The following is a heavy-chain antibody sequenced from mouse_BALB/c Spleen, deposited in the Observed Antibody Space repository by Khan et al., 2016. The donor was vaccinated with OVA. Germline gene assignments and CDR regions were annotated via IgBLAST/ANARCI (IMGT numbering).Heavy chain of an antibody. J-gene: IGHJ3*01. Sequence: QIQLVQSGPELKKPGETVKISCKASGYTFTNYGINWVKQAPGKGLKWMGWINTNTGEPTYAEEFKGRFAFSLETSASTAYLQLNNLKNEDTATYFSARGNYYGSNSWLAYWGQGTLVTVSA. V-gene: IGHV9-3*02. CDR3: ARGNYYGSNSWLAY. D-gene: IGHD1-1*01. CDR1: GYTFTNYG. CDR2: INTNTGEP.